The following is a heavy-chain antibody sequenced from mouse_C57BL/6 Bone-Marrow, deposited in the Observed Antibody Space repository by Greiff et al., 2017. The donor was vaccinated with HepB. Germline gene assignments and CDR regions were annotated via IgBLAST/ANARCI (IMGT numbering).Heavy chain of an antibody. CDR2: IRNKANCYTT. Sequence: EVKLVESGGGLVQPGGSLSLSCAASGFTFTDYYMSWVRQPPGKALEWLGFIRNKANCYTTEYSASVKVRFTISRANSQSILYLQMNALRCEDSATYYCARSPRRLRHSGFAYWGQGTLVTVSA. V-gene: IGHV7-3*01. D-gene: IGHD3-2*02. CDR3: ARSPRRLRHSGFAY. CDR1: GFTFTDYY. J-gene: IGHJ3*01.